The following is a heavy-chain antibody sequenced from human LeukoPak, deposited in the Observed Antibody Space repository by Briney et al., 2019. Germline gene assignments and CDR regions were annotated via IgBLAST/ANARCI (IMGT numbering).Heavy chain of an antibody. V-gene: IGHV1-46*01. Sequence: GASVKVSCKASGYTFTSYYMHWVRQAPGQGLEWMGIINPSGGSTSYAQKFQGRVTMTRDTSTSTAYMELSSLSSEDTAVYYCARDQGVTDPPPYGLDVWGQGTTVTVSS. CDR1: GYTFTSYY. CDR2: INPSGGST. J-gene: IGHJ6*02. CDR3: ARDQGVTDPPPYGLDV. D-gene: IGHD3-10*01.